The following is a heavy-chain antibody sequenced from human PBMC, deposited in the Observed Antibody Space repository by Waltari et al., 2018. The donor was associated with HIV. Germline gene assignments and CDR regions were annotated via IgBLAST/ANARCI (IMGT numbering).Heavy chain of an antibody. Sequence: EVPLVESGGGLVQPGGSLRLSCAASGFTVSTYWMSWVSQAPGKGLEWVDNIKQDGSEKYYVDSVKGRITISRDNDKNSVDLQMNSLRAEDTAVDYCARDGGRRGPFGYWGQGTLVTVSS. J-gene: IGHJ4*02. V-gene: IGHV3-7*01. D-gene: IGHD3-3*01. CDR2: IKQDGSEK. CDR3: ARDGGRRGPFGY. CDR1: GFTVSTYW.